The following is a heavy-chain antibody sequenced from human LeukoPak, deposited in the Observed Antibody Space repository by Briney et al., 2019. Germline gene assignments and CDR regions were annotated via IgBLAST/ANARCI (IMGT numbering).Heavy chain of an antibody. D-gene: IGHD2-2*01. Sequence: GGSLRLSCAASGFTFSSYWMTWVRQAPGKGLVWVSRINGDGSTTSYADSVKGRFTISRDNAKNTLYLQMNSLRPEDAAMYYCARGRCIATSCVEYFQLWGQGTLVTVSS. J-gene: IGHJ1*01. CDR1: GFTFSSYW. V-gene: IGHV3-74*01. CDR2: INGDGSTT. CDR3: ARGRCIATSCVEYFQL.